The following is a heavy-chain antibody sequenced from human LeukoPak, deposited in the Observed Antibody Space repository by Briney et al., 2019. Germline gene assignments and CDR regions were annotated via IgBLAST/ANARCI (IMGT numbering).Heavy chain of an antibody. CDR3: ARDKQWLVSYYYYGMDV. V-gene: IGHV4-61*02. Sequence: PSQTLSLTCTVSGGSISSGSYYWSWIRQPAGKGLEWIGRIYTSGSTNYNPSLKSRVTMSVDTSKNQFSLKLSSVTAADTAVYYCARDKQWLVSYYYYGMDVWGQGTTVTVSS. D-gene: IGHD6-19*01. CDR1: GGSISSGSYY. CDR2: IYTSGST. J-gene: IGHJ6*02.